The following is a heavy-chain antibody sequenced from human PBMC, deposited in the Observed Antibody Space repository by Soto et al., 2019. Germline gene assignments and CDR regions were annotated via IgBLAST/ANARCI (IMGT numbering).Heavy chain of an antibody. CDR3: ARDANNWNDGAPHAFDI. CDR1: GYTFTGYY. J-gene: IGHJ3*02. V-gene: IGHV1-2*04. CDR2: INPNSGGT. Sequence: ASVKVSCKASGYTFTGYYMHWVRQAPGQGLEWMGWINPNSGGTNYAQKFQGWVTMTRDTSISTAYMELSRLRSDDTAVYYCARDANNWNDGAPHAFDIWGQGTMVTVSS. D-gene: IGHD1-1*01.